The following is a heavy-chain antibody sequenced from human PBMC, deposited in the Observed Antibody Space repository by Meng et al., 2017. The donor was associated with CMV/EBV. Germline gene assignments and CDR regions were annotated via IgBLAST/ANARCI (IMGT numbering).Heavy chain of an antibody. D-gene: IGHD6-6*01. Sequence: SGFTCSSYARSWVRQAPGKGLEWVSAISGSGGSTYYADSVKGRFTISRDNSKNTLYLQMNSLRAEDTAVYYCAKDSGSSSGDWFDPWGQGTLVTVSS. CDR3: AKDSGSSSGDWFDP. V-gene: IGHV3-23*01. J-gene: IGHJ5*02. CDR1: GFTCSSYA. CDR2: ISGSGGST.